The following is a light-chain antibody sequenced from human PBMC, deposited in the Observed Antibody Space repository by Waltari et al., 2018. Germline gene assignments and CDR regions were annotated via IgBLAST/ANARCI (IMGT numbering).Light chain of an antibody. CDR2: SAS. CDR1: ENIMTY. J-gene: IGKJ3*01. Sequence: DIRMTQSPSPLSASLGARVTVPCRASENIMTYLNWYQHKPGSAPKLLVYSASKLQGGVPSRFSGSGSGTDFTLTITSLRPEDFATYYCQQSYSVPFTFGPGTNVDVK. CDR3: QQSYSVPFT. V-gene: IGKV1-39*01.